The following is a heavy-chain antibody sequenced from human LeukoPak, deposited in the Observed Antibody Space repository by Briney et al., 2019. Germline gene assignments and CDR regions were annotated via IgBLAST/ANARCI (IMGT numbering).Heavy chain of an antibody. D-gene: IGHD3-10*01. Sequence: GESPKISCKGSGYSFTSYWIGWVRQMPGKGLEWMGIIYPGDSDTRYSPSFQGQVTISADKSISTAYLQWSSLKASDTAMYYCARQGDSMVRGVTHFDPWGQGTLVTVSS. CDR3: ARQGDSMVRGVTHFDP. V-gene: IGHV5-51*01. CDR2: IYPGDSDT. CDR1: GYSFTSYW. J-gene: IGHJ5*02.